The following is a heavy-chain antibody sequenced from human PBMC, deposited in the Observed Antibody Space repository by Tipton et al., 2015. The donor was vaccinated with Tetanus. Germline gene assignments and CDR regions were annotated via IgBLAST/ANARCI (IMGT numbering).Heavy chain of an antibody. V-gene: IGHV4-61*01. CDR2: VSYSGRT. CDR1: GGSVRSGSYS. J-gene: IGHJ4*02. D-gene: IGHD2/OR15-2a*01. Sequence: LRLSCTVSGGSVRSGSYSWNWIRQPPGKGLEWLAYVSYSGRTNSNYSLKSRITVSQDTSKNQFSLRPTSVTAADTAVYYCARVSRRNFYFDYWSPGAQVTVSS. CDR3: ARVSRRNFYFDY.